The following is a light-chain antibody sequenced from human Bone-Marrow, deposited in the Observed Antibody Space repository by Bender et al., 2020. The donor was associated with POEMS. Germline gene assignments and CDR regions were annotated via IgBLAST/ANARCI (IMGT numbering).Light chain of an antibody. V-gene: IGLV3-21*04. Sequence: SYELTQPPSVSVAPGETARITCGGDDIGRKSVHWYQQKPGQAPVLVIYDDDDRPSGIPERLSGSNSGNTATLTINRVEVGDEADYYCQVWGSTTDQRVFGGGTKLTAL. J-gene: IGLJ3*02. CDR3: QVWGSTTDQRV. CDR2: DDD. CDR1: DIGRKS.